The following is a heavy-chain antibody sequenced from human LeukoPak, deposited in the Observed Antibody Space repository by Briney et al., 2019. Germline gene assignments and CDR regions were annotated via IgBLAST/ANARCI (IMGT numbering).Heavy chain of an antibody. V-gene: IGHV4-38-2*02. CDR1: GYSINSGYN. CDR3: ARTYINFNNYFDY. Sequence: SETLSLTCTVSGYSINSGYNWGWVRQPPGKGLECIGSISHTGSTYYNPSLESRVTISLDTSNNQFSLELSSVTAADTAVYYCARTYINFNNYFDYWGQGPRSPSPQ. D-gene: IGHD4-11*01. CDR2: ISHTGST. J-gene: IGHJ4*02.